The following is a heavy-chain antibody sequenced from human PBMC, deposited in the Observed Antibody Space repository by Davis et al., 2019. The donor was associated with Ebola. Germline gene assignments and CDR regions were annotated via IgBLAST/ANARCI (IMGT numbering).Heavy chain of an antibody. CDR3: TTIRGGYDFWSGYRHFDY. CDR2: IKSKTDGGTT. V-gene: IGHV3-15*07. D-gene: IGHD3-3*01. CDR1: GFTFSSYW. J-gene: IGHJ4*02. Sequence: GESLKISCAASGFTFSSYWMHWVRQAPGKGLEWVGRIKSKTDGGTTDYAAPVKGRFTISRDDSKNTLYLQMNSLKTEDTAVYYCTTIRGGYDFWSGYRHFDYWGQGTLVTVSS.